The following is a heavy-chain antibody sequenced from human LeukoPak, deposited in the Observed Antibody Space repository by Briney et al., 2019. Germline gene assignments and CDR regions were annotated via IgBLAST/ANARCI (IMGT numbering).Heavy chain of an antibody. J-gene: IGHJ4*02. D-gene: IGHD6-13*01. V-gene: IGHV4-39*01. CDR1: GGSIRSSYYY. CDR3: ARQRGSWYIDY. CDR2: IYYSGST. Sequence: SETLSLTCTVSGGSIRSSYYYWGWIRQPPGKGLEFIGSIYYSGSTYYNPSLKSRVTISVDTSKNQFSLKLSSVTVADTAVYYCARQRGSWYIDYWGQGTLVTVSS.